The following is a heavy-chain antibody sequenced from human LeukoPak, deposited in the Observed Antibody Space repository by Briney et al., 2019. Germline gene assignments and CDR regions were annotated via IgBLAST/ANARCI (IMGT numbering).Heavy chain of an antibody. Sequence: SETLSLTCTVSGGSISSSSYYWGWIRQPPGKGLEWIGSIYYSGSTYHNPSLKSRVTISVDTSKNQFSLKLSSVTAADTAVYYCARDPQTTAAPPDYWGQGTLVTVSS. CDR2: IYYSGST. V-gene: IGHV4-39*07. D-gene: IGHD1-7*01. CDR3: ARDPQTTAAPPDY. J-gene: IGHJ4*02. CDR1: GGSISSSSYY.